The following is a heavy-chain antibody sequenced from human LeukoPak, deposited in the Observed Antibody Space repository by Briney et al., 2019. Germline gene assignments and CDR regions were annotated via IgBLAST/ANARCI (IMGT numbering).Heavy chain of an antibody. J-gene: IGHJ6*02. V-gene: IGHV3-23*01. D-gene: IGHD6-19*01. CDR1: GFTLSSYA. Sequence: PGGSLRLSCAASGFTLSSYAMTWVRQAPGRGLEWVSSVDGGGGGTYYADSVKGRFTISRDNSKDTLYLQMNGLRAEDTAVYYCATATAYSSGWVYGMDVWGQGTTVTVSS. CDR3: ATATAYSSGWVYGMDV. CDR2: VDGGGGGT.